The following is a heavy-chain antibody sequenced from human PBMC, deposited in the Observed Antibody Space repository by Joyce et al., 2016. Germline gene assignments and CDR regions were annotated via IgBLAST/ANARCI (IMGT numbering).Heavy chain of an antibody. CDR2: IYYRGTT. V-gene: IGHV4-61*03. D-gene: IGHD1-1*01. CDR1: GGSVISGNYY. Sequence: QVQLQESGPGLVKPSETLSLICTVSGGSVISGNYYWSWIRQPPGTGLEWIGCIYYRGTTNYNPSLKGRVTMSLDTSKNHLSLKLSSVTAAGTAVYYCARELNFVGAFDVWGQGTMVTFSS. CDR3: ARELNFVGAFDV. J-gene: IGHJ3*01.